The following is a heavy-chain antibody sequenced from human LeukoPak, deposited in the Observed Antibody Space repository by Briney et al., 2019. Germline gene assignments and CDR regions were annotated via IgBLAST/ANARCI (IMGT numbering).Heavy chain of an antibody. Sequence: GASVKVSCKVSGYTLTELSMHWVRQAPGKGLEWMGGFDPEDGETIYAQKFQGRVTMTEDTSTDTAYMELSSLRSEDTAVYYCATDPPRIYCSGGSCYFSFDYWGQGTLVTVPS. V-gene: IGHV1-24*01. J-gene: IGHJ4*02. CDR1: GYTLTELS. CDR3: ATDPPRIYCSGGSCYFSFDY. CDR2: FDPEDGET. D-gene: IGHD2-15*01.